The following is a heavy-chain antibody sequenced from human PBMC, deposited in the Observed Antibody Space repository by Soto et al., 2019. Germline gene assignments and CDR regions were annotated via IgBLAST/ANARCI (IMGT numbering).Heavy chain of an antibody. D-gene: IGHD6-13*01. V-gene: IGHV4-34*01. CDR2: INHSGST. CDR1: GGSFSGYY. J-gene: IGHJ6*02. CDR3: ARGRIAAAGIGGLDYYYYYYGMDV. Sequence: NPSETLSLTCAVYGGSFSGYYWSWIRQPPGKGLEWIGEINHSGSTNYNPSLKSRVTISVDTSKHQFSLKLSSVTAADTALYYCARGRIAAAGIGGLDYYYYYYGMDVWGQGTTVTVSS.